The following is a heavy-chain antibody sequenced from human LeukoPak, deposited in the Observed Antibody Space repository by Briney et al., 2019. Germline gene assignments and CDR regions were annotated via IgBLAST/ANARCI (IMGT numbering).Heavy chain of an antibody. CDR3: ARTTYYFDSSGYFSYYFDF. Sequence: SETLSLTCTVSGGSISSYYWGWIRQPPGKGLEWIGNIFYSGSTYYNPSLKSRVTISVDTSKNQFSLKLSSVTAADTAVYYCARTTYYFDSSGYFSYYFDFWGQGTLVTVSS. J-gene: IGHJ4*02. CDR1: GGSISSYY. D-gene: IGHD3-22*01. CDR2: IFYSGST. V-gene: IGHV4-39*01.